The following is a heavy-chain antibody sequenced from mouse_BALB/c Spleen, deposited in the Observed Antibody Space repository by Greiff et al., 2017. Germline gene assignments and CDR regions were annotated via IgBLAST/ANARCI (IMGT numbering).Heavy chain of an antibody. V-gene: IGHV1-69*02. CDR2: IYPSDSYT. CDR3: TTLTARAAWFAY. J-gene: IGHJ3*01. CDR1: GYTFTSYW. D-gene: IGHD3-1*01. Sequence: QVQLQQPGAELVRPGASVKLSCKASGYTFTSYWINWVKQRPGQGLEWIGNIYPSDSYTNYNQKFKDKATLTVDKSSSTAYMQLSSPTSEDSAVYYCTTLTARAAWFAYWGQGTLVTVSA.